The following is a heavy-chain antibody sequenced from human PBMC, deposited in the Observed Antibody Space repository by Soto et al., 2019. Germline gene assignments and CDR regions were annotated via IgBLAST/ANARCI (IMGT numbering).Heavy chain of an antibody. Sequence: GESRKISCKGSRYSFTSYWISWVRQMPGKGLEWMGRIDPSDSYTNYSPSFQGHVTISADKSISTAYLQWSSLKASDTAMYYCASSIVVVPAASPGYYYYGMDVWGQGTTVTVSS. D-gene: IGHD2-2*01. CDR3: ASSIVVVPAASPGYYYYGMDV. CDR2: IDPSDSYT. J-gene: IGHJ6*02. V-gene: IGHV5-10-1*01. CDR1: RYSFTSYW.